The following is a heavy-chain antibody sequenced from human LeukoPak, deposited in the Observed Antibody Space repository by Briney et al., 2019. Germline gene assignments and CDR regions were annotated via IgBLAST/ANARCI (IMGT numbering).Heavy chain of an antibody. CDR3: AREMVRGVIPLIFDY. V-gene: IGHV3-21*01. D-gene: IGHD3-10*01. CDR2: ISSSSSYI. J-gene: IGHJ4*02. CDR1: GFIFSSYS. Sequence: KSGGSLRLSCAASGFIFSSYSMNWVRQAPGKGLEWVSSISSSSSYIYYADSVKGRFTISRDNAKNSLYLQMNSLRAEDTAVYYCAREMVRGVIPLIFDYWGQGTLVTVSS.